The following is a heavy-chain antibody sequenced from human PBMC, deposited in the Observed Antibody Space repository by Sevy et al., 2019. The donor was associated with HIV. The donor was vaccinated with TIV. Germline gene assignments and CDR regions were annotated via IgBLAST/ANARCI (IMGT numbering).Heavy chain of an antibody. CDR3: ARGSITGTTDWFDP. V-gene: IGHV4-59*01. D-gene: IGHD1-7*01. J-gene: IGHJ5*02. Sequence: SEILSLTCTVSGGSISSYYWSWIRQPPGKGLEWIGYIYYSGSTNYNPSLKSRVTISVDTSKNQFSLKLSSVTAADTAVYYCARGSITGTTDWFDPWGQGTLVTVSS. CDR1: GGSISSYY. CDR2: IYYSGST.